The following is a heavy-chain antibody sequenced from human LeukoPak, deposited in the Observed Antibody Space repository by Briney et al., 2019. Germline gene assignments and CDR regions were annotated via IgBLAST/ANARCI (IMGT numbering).Heavy chain of an antibody. D-gene: IGHD3-10*02. CDR2: IRYDGSRK. V-gene: IGHV3-30*02. CDR1: GFIFSSYG. Sequence: GGSLRLSCAASGFIFSSYGMHWVRQAPDKGLEWVAFIRYDGSRKYYADSVKGRFTISRDNSKNTLYLQMNSLRAEDTAMYYCAELGITMIGGVWGKGTTVTISS. J-gene: IGHJ6*04. CDR3: AELGITMIGGV.